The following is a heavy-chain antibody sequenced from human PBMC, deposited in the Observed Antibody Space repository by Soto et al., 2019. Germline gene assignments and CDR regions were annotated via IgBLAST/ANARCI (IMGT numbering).Heavy chain of an antibody. CDR1: GYRFTSYG. CDR3: AMVDVYVTPSPQDV. Sequence: QVQLVQSGAEVKNPGASVKVSCKASGYRFTSYGIGWVRQAPGQGLEWMGWINAYNGNTNYAQNLQGRDTLTTDTXXSTAYMELRSLRSNDTAVYYCAMVDVYVTPSPQDVWGQGTTVTVSS. V-gene: IGHV1-18*01. CDR2: INAYNGNT. J-gene: IGHJ6*02. D-gene: IGHD3-16*01.